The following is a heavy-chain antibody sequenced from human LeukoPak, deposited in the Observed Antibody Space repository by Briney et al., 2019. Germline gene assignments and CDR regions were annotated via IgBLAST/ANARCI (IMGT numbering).Heavy chain of an antibody. CDR3: AKDLSPNMGKLPYDAFDI. CDR2: IRTDGSVK. D-gene: IGHD2/OR15-2a*01. J-gene: IGHJ3*02. CDR1: VHPFCGYW. V-gene: IGHV3-7*01. Sequence: SGGSLRLSCALSVHPFCGYWMPWVRDAPERGLECVSHIRTDGSVKHYVVSVKGRYTLSRDNAQNTLYLHKNTLRADDAAVYNCAKDLSPNMGKLPYDAFDIWGRGTSVTVSS.